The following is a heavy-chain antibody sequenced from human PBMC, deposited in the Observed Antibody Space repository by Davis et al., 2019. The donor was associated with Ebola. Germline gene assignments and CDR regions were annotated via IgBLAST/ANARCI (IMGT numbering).Heavy chain of an antibody. D-gene: IGHD2-15*01. V-gene: IGHV1-46*01. CDR1: GYTFTSYD. CDR2: INPSGGST. Sequence: AASVKVSCKASGYTFTSYDINWVRQATGQGLEWMGIINPSGGSTSYAQKFQGRVTMTRDTSTSTVYMELSSLRSEDTAVYYCARGEFGSRGRDYWGQGTLVTVSS. CDR3: ARGEFGSRGRDY. J-gene: IGHJ4*02.